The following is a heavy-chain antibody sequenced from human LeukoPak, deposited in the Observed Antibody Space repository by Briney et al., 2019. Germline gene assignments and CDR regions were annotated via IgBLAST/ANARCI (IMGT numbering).Heavy chain of an antibody. Sequence: SVKVSCKASGFTFTSSAMQWVRQARGQRLEWIGWIVVGSGNTNYAQKFQERVTITRDMSTSTAYMELNSLKTEDTAVYYCTRPGIAVAGTDYWGQGTLVTVSS. CDR3: TRPGIAVAGTDY. J-gene: IGHJ4*02. CDR1: GFTFTSSA. D-gene: IGHD6-19*01. V-gene: IGHV1-58*02. CDR2: IVVGSGNT.